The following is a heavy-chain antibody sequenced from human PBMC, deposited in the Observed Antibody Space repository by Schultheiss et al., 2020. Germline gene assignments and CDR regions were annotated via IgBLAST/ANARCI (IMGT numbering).Heavy chain of an antibody. CDR2: IYYSGST. CDR3: AKDLVSGDGYIDFDY. Sequence: SETLSLTCTVSGGSISSYYWSWIRQPPGKGLEWIGYIYYSGSTNYNPSLKSRVTISVDTSKNQFSLKLSSVTAADTAVYYCAKDLVSGDGYIDFDYWGQGTLVTVSS. D-gene: IGHD5-24*01. CDR1: GGSISSYY. J-gene: IGHJ4*02. V-gene: IGHV4-59*12.